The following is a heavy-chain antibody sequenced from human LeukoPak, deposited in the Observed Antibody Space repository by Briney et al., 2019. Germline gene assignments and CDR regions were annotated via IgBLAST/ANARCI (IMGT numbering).Heavy chain of an antibody. CDR1: GYTFTGYY. Sequence: ASVKVSCRASGYTFTGYYMHWVRQAPGQGLEWMGWINPSSGGTNYAQKFQGRVTMTRDTSISTAYMELSRLRSDDTAVSYCARESKRFLEWSPNWFDPWGQGTLVTVSS. J-gene: IGHJ5*02. CDR2: INPSSGGT. D-gene: IGHD3-3*01. CDR3: ARESKRFLEWSPNWFDP. V-gene: IGHV1-2*02.